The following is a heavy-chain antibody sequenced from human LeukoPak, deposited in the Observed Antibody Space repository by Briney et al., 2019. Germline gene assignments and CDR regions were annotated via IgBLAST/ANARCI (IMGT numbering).Heavy chain of an antibody. J-gene: IGHJ6*03. V-gene: IGHV3-30*02. Sequence: PGGSLRLSCAASGFTFRNYGVHWVRQATGKGLEWVSFIWSDGNNRFYAASVKGRFTVSRDNSKSMLYLQMDSLRPEDTAVYYCAKDPGASVSGFHMGVWGKGTTVIVSS. D-gene: IGHD2-8*02. CDR3: AKDPGASVSGFHMGV. CDR1: GFTFRNYG. CDR2: IWSDGNNR.